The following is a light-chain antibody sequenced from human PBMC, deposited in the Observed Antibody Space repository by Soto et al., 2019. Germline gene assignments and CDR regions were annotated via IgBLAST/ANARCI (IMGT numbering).Light chain of an antibody. CDR2: NDY. CDR3: AVWDDSLSGVV. CDR1: TSNVGSNL. J-gene: IGLJ2*01. V-gene: IGLV1-47*02. Sequence: QSVLAQPPSASGTPGQRVTISCSGSTSNVGSNLASWYQQLPGSAPKLLIYNDYERPSGVPDRFSGSNSGTSASLGISGLRSEDEADYFCAVWDDSLSGVVFGGGTKLTVL.